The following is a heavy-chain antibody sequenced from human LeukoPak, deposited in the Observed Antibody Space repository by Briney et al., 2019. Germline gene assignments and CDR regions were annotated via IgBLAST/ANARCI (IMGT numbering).Heavy chain of an antibody. D-gene: IGHD3-9*01. CDR1: GGSISRSGYS. Sequence: SQTLSLTCAVSGGSISRSGYSWSWIRQPPGKGLDWIAYIYYTGSTYYNPSLKSRVTISVDTSKNQFSLKLSSATAADTAVYYCARVDYDILTGYYTTFDYWGQGTLVTVSS. CDR2: IYYTGST. CDR3: ARVDYDILTGYYTTFDY. V-gene: IGHV4-30-4*07. J-gene: IGHJ4*02.